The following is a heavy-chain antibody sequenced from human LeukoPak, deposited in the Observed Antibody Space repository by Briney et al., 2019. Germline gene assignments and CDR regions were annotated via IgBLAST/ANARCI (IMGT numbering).Heavy chain of an antibody. V-gene: IGHV1-2*02. Sequence: ASVKVSCKASGYTFTGYYMHWVRQAPGQGLEWMGWINPNSGGTNYAQKFQGRVTMTTDTSTSTAYMELRSLRSDDTAVYYCARDTESFDYWGQGTLVTVSS. D-gene: IGHD4-11*01. J-gene: IGHJ4*02. CDR1: GYTFTGYY. CDR2: INPNSGGT. CDR3: ARDTESFDY.